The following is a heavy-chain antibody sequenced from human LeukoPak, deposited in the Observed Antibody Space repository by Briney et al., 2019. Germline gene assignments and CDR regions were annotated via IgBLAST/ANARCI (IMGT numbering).Heavy chain of an antibody. Sequence: GGSLRLSCAASGFTFSSYGMSWVRQAPGKGLEWVSAISGSGGSTYYADSVKGRFTISRDNAKNSLYLQMNSLRAEDTAVYYCASEYSSSSGLDYWGQGTLVTVSS. D-gene: IGHD6-6*01. CDR3: ASEYSSSSGLDY. V-gene: IGHV3-23*01. CDR1: GFTFSSYG. J-gene: IGHJ4*02. CDR2: ISGSGGST.